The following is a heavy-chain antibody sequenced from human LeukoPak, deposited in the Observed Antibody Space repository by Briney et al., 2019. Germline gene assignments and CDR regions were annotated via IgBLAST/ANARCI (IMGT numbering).Heavy chain of an antibody. Sequence: SETLSLTCAVYGGSFSGYYWSWIRQPPGKGLEWIGEINHSGSTNYNPSLKSRVTISVDTSKNQLSLRLSSVTAADTAVYYCARRPNGDYWGQGTLVTVSS. CDR1: GGSFSGYY. CDR3: ARRPNGDY. J-gene: IGHJ4*02. D-gene: IGHD2-8*01. V-gene: IGHV4-34*01. CDR2: INHSGST.